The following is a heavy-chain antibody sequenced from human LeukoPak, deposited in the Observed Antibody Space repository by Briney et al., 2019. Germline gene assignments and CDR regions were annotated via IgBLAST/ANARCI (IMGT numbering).Heavy chain of an antibody. CDR3: AREGDGYNYAYY. Sequence: ASVKVPFKASGYTFTGYYMHWVRQAPGQGLEWMGWINPNSGGTNYAQKFQGRVTMTRDTSISTAYMELSRLRSDDTAVYYCAREGDGYNYAYYWGQGTLVTVSS. CDR2: INPNSGGT. V-gene: IGHV1-2*02. J-gene: IGHJ4*02. D-gene: IGHD5-24*01. CDR1: GYTFTGYY.